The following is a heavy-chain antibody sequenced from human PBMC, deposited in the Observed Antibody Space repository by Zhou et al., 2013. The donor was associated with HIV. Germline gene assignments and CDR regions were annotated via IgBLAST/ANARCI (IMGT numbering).Heavy chain of an antibody. CDR1: GGTFSSYA. D-gene: IGHD6-6*01. J-gene: IGHJ4*02. V-gene: IGHV1-69*04. Sequence: QVQLVQSGAEVKKPGSSVKVSCKASGGTFSSYAISWVRQAPGQGLEWMGRIIPILGIANYAQKFQGRVTITADKSTSTAYMELSSLRSEDTAVYYCARDSTPEYSSSDTTNYWGQGTLVTVSS. CDR2: IIPILGIA. CDR3: ARDSTPEYSSSDTTNY.